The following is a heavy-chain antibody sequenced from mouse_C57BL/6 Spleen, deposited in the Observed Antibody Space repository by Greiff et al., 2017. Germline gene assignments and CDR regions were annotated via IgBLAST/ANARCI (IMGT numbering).Heavy chain of an antibody. CDR1: GYTFTSYW. V-gene: IGHV1-61*01. CDR3: AREGGKPFAY. D-gene: IGHD2-1*01. J-gene: IGHJ3*01. Sequence: QVQLQQPGAELVRPGSSVKLSCKASGYTFTSYWMDWVKQRPGQGLEWIGNIYPSDSETHYNQKFKDKATLTVDKSSSTDYMQLSSLTSEDSAVYYCAREGGKPFAYWGQGTLVTVSA. CDR2: IYPSDSET.